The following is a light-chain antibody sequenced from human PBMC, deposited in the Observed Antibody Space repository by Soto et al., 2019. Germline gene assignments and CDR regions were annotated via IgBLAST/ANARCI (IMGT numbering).Light chain of an antibody. CDR1: SSDVCGYDY. J-gene: IGLJ1*01. CDR2: EVT. Sequence: QSVLTQPASVSGSPGQSIAISCTGTSSDVCGYDYVSWYQQQPDKAPQLMIYEVTKRPSGVSNRFSGSKSGNTASLTISGLQSEDEADYYCSSHTSGSTRVFGTGTKVTVL. CDR3: SSHTSGSTRV. V-gene: IGLV2-14*01.